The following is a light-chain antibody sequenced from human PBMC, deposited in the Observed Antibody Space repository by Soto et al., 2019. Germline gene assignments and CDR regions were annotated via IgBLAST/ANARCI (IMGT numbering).Light chain of an antibody. CDR1: QRISDA. CDR2: GVF. V-gene: IGKV3-20*01. J-gene: IGKJ1*01. CDR3: T. Sequence: PGREATLSYRARQRISDAIAWYQQKPGQAPWHRSYGVFSRATGIPDRFSGSGSGTDFALTISRLEPEGFAVSWTTFGQGTKVDI.